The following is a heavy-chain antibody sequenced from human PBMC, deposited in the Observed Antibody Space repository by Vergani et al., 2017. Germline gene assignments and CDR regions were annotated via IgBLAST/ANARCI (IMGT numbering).Heavy chain of an antibody. CDR3: ARVNTETNVHLYYYYYMDV. CDR1: GGSFTSYH. Sequence: QVQLQQWGGGLLKPSETLSLTCVVNGGSFTSYHWTWIRQSPGEGLEWVGDIDHTGRPDYNPSLKSRRTMSVDKSRNHFSLTLNSVTATDTAIYFCARVNTETNVHLYYYYYMDVWGQGTAVTVS. V-gene: IGHV4-34*01. D-gene: IGHD4-11*01. J-gene: IGHJ6*03. CDR2: IDHTGRP.